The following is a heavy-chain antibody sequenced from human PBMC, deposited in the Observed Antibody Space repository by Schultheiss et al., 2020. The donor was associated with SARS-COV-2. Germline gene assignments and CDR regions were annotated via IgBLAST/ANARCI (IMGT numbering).Heavy chain of an antibody. CDR1: GGSISSSSYY. CDR2: IYHSGST. V-gene: IGHV4-39*07. Sequence: SETLSLTCTVSGGSISSSSYYWSWIRQHPGKGLEWIGEIYHSGSTYYNPSLKSRVTISVDTSKNQFSLKLSSVTAADTAVYYCARDQGYCSSTSCQSRYYMDVWGKGTTVTVSS. J-gene: IGHJ6*03. D-gene: IGHD2-2*01. CDR3: ARDQGYCSSTSCQSRYYMDV.